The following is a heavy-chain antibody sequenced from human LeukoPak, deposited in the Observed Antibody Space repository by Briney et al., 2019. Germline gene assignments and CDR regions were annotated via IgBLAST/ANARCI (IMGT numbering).Heavy chain of an antibody. V-gene: IGHV1-69*13. CDR1: GGTFSSYA. Sequence: ASVKVSCKASGGTFSSYAMSWVRQAPGQGLEWMGGIIPIFGTANYAQKFQGRVTITADESTSTAYMELSSLRSEDTAVYYCARDRYCSSTSSLNWFDPWGQGTLVTVSS. D-gene: IGHD2-2*01. CDR3: ARDRYCSSTSSLNWFDP. CDR2: IIPIFGTA. J-gene: IGHJ5*02.